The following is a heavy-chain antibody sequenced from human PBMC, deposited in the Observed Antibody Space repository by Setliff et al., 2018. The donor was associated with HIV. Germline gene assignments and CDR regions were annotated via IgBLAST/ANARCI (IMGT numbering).Heavy chain of an antibody. V-gene: IGHV3-23*01. Sequence: QPGGSLRLSCEASGFTFDDYGMNWVRQAPGKGLEWVSAISGSGGSTYYADSVKGRFTISRDNSKNTLYLQMNSLRAEDTAIYYCARGVPLLPPNFWGQGTLVTVSS. D-gene: IGHD2-15*01. CDR2: ISGSGGST. CDR1: GFTFDDYG. J-gene: IGHJ4*02. CDR3: ARGVPLLPPNF.